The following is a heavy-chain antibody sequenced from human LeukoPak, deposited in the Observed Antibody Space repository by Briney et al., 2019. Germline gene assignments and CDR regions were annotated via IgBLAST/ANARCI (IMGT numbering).Heavy chain of an antibody. Sequence: GGSLRLSCAASGFTFSGYWMSWVRQAPGKGPEWVANINKDGSEKYYVDSMKGRFTISRDNAKNSLYLQINSLRAEDTAVYYCARDRHYDFWSGYYTPFNSWGQGTLVTVSS. CDR2: INKDGSEK. CDR3: ARDRHYDFWSGYYTPFNS. J-gene: IGHJ4*02. CDR1: GFTFSGYW. D-gene: IGHD3-3*01. V-gene: IGHV3-7*03.